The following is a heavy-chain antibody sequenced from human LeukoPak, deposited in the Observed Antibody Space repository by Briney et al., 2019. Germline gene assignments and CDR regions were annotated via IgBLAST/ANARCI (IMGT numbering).Heavy chain of an antibody. Sequence: PGGSLRLSCAASGFTFSSYGMHWVRQAPGKGLEGVAVISYDGSNKYYADSVKGRFTISRDNSKNTLYPQMNSLRAEDTAVYYCAKFSAAGNYYFDYWGQGTLVTVSS. CDR3: AKFSAAGNYYFDY. V-gene: IGHV3-30*18. CDR2: ISYDGSNK. J-gene: IGHJ4*02. D-gene: IGHD6-13*01. CDR1: GFTFSSYG.